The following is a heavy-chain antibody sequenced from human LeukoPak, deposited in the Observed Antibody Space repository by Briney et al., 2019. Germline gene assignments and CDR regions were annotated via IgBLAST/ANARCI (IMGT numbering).Heavy chain of an antibody. Sequence: GGSLRLSCAASRFTFSDFWMSWVRQAPGKGPEYVSVINSSGDKTYYADSVKGRFTISRDNSKNTVSLQMSSLRAEDTAMYYCVKDLYKGDTSTWYYFDYWGQGTLVTVSS. CDR2: INSSGDKT. V-gene: IGHV3-64D*06. D-gene: IGHD6-13*01. CDR3: VKDLYKGDTSTWYYFDY. CDR1: RFTFSDFW. J-gene: IGHJ4*02.